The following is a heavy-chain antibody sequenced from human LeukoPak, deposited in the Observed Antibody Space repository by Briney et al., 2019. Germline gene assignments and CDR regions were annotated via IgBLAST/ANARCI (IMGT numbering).Heavy chain of an antibody. J-gene: IGHJ5*02. Sequence: SETLSLTCTVSGGSISSSSYYWGWIRQPPGKGLEWIGSIYYSGSTYYNPSLKSRVTISVDTSKNQFSLKLSSVTAADTAVYYCARHVQVPAAIGWFDPWGQGTLVTVSS. V-gene: IGHV4-39*01. CDR1: GGSISSSSYY. CDR3: ARHVQVPAAIGWFDP. D-gene: IGHD2-2*01. CDR2: IYYSGST.